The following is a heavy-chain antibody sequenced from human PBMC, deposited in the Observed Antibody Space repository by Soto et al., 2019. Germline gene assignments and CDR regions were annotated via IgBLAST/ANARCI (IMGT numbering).Heavy chain of an antibody. D-gene: IGHD3-22*01. V-gene: IGHV5-51*01. Sequence: GESLKISCKGSGYSFTSYWIGWVRQMPGKGLEWMGIIYPGDSDTRYSPSFQGQVTISADKSISTAYLQWSSLKASDTAMYYCARQFGSYYDSSGQTGPGSFDYWGQGTLVTVSS. CDR3: ARQFGSYYDSSGQTGPGSFDY. CDR2: IYPGDSDT. CDR1: GYSFTSYW. J-gene: IGHJ4*02.